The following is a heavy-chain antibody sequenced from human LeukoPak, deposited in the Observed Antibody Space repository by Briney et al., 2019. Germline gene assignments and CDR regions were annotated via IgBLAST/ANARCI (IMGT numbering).Heavy chain of an antibody. J-gene: IGHJ5*02. CDR3: AKGSGSGWYGWFAP. D-gene: IGHD6-19*01. Sequence: PGGSLRLSCVASGFTFSSHWMHWVRQAPGKGLVWVARIYNTGSTTNYADSVKGRFTISRDDSKNTFYLQMNSLRAEDTAVYSCAKGSGSGWYGWFAPWGQGTLVTVSS. CDR1: GFTFSSHW. CDR2: IYNTGSTT. V-gene: IGHV3-74*01.